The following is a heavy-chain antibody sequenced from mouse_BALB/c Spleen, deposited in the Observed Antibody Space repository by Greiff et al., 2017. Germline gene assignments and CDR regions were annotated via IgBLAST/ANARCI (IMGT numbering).Heavy chain of an antibody. CDR1: GFNIKDYY. CDR3: NAKLGVSSMDY. CDR2: IDPENGDT. D-gene: IGHD4-1*01. Sequence: VQLQQSGAELVRSGASVKLSCTASGFNIKDYYMHWVKQRPEQGLEWIGWIDPENGDTEYAPKFQGKATMTADTSSNTAYLQLSSLTSEDTAVYYCNAKLGVSSMDYWGQGTSVTVSS. J-gene: IGHJ4*01. V-gene: IGHV14-4*02.